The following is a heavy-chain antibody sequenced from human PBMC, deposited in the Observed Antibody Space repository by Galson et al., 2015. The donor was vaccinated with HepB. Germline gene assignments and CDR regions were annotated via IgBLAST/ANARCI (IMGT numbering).Heavy chain of an antibody. Sequence: LTCTVSGGSISSGNFYWTWIRQSPGKGLEWIGHIYYTGKAFYNPSLQSRVTLSLDTSKSQFSLTLSSVTAADTATYYCARYGGAVLRFVDRRNSGMDVWGQGTTVTVSS. J-gene: IGHJ6*02. D-gene: IGHD3-3*01. CDR1: GGSISSGNFY. V-gene: IGHV4-31*03. CDR3: ARYGGAVLRFVDRRNSGMDV. CDR2: IYYTGKA.